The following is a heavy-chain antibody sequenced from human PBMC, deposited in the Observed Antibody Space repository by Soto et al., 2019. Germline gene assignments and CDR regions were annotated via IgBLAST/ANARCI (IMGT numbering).Heavy chain of an antibody. J-gene: IGHJ3*02. D-gene: IGHD6-19*01. CDR1: GFTFSTYA. Sequence: EVQLLESGGGLVQPGGSLRLSCAASGFTFSTYAMSWVRQAPGKGLEWVATIRGSGGNTHYADSVKGRFTPSRDNSESTVYLQMHSLRAEDTAVYYCARVKAQIISSGWYGGDDIWGHGTMVTVSS. CDR3: ARVKAQIISSGWYGGDDI. CDR2: IRGSGGNT. V-gene: IGHV3-23*01.